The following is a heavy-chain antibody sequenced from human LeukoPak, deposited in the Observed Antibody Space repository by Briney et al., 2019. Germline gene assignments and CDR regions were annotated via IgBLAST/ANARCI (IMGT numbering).Heavy chain of an antibody. V-gene: IGHV3-48*01. CDR2: ISSSSSTI. Sequence: GGSLRLSCAASGFTFSSYSMNWVRQAPGKGLEWVSYISSSSSTIYYADSVKGRFTISRDNSKNTLYLQMNSLRPEDTAVYYCARGRGVDYWGQGTLVTVSS. D-gene: IGHD3-10*01. J-gene: IGHJ4*02. CDR3: ARGRGVDY. CDR1: GFTFSSYS.